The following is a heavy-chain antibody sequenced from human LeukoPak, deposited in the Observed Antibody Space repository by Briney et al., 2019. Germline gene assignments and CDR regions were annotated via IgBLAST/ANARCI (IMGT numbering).Heavy chain of an antibody. CDR2: ISSDGRNK. J-gene: IGHJ5*02. V-gene: IGHV3-30*04. D-gene: IGHD3-22*01. Sequence: GGSLRLSCAASGFIFTSYAMHWVRQAPGKGLEWVAVISSDGRNKYYADSVKGRFTISRDNAKNSLYLQLNSLRAEDTAVYYCARVLHKRNYDSSDYYGSWGQGTLVTVSS. CDR1: GFIFTSYA. CDR3: ARVLHKRNYDSSDYYGS.